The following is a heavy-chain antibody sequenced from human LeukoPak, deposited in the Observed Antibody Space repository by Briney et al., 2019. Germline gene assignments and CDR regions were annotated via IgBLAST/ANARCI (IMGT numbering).Heavy chain of an antibody. V-gene: IGHV1-46*01. D-gene: IGHD6-19*01. CDR3: ARDKSGNSGWYSYFDY. CDR1: GYTFTNYY. Sequence: ASVKVSCKASGYTFTNYYIHWVRQAPGQGLEWMGLINPGGDNADYAQNFQGRVTMTRDTSTSTAYMELSRLRSDDTAVYYCARDKSGNSGWYSYFDYWGQGTLVTVSS. J-gene: IGHJ4*02. CDR2: INPGGDNA.